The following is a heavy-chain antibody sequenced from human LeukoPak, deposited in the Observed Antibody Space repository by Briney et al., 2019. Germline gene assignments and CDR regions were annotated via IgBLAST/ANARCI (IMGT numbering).Heavy chain of an antibody. CDR3: ARRRYYDFWSGYYYWYYYYGMDV. CDR2: MNPNSGNT. J-gene: IGHJ6*02. Sequence: ASVKVSCKASGYTFTSYDINWVRQATGQGLEWMGWMNPNSGNTGYAQKFQGRVTMTRNTSISTAHMELSSLRSEDTAVYYCARRRYYDFWSGYYYWYYYYGMDVWGQGTTVTVSS. D-gene: IGHD3-3*01. CDR1: GYTFTSYD. V-gene: IGHV1-8*01.